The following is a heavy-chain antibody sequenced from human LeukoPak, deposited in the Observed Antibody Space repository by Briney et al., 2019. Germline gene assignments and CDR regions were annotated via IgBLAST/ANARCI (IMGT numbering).Heavy chain of an antibody. Sequence: ASVKVSCKASEDSFTGYYIHWVRQAPGQGPEWMGWINPHNGGAKYADRLQGRVTMTRDTSIGTAYMELSRLRSEDTAVYYCARGGAGSAYYGWDFFRFDYWGQGTLVTVSS. J-gene: IGHJ4*02. D-gene: IGHD4-17*01. CDR2: INPHNGGA. V-gene: IGHV1-2*02. CDR3: ARGGAGSAYYGWDFFRFDY. CDR1: EDSFTGYY.